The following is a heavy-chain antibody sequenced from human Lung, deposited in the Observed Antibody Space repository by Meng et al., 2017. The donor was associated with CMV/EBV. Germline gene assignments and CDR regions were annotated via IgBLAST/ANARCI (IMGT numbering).Heavy chain of an antibody. J-gene: IGHJ4*02. Sequence: LTXAASGFTFSSYGMHWVRQAPGKGLEWVAVIWYDGSNKYYADSVKGRFTIFRDNSKNTLYLQMNSLRAEDTAVYYCAKDLTSFYYYGSGSSLDYXGQGXLVTVSS. CDR1: GFTFSSYG. V-gene: IGHV3-33*06. CDR3: AKDLTSFYYYGSGSSLDY. D-gene: IGHD3-10*01. CDR2: IWYDGSNK.